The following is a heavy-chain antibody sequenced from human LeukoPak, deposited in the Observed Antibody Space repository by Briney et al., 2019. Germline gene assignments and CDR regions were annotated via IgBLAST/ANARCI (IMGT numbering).Heavy chain of an antibody. Sequence: PGGSLRLSCAASGFTFSSYGMHWVRQAPGKGLEWVAFVRYDGSNKYYADSVKGRFTISRDNSKNTLYLQMNSLRAEDTAVYYCAKVPTVTTSYWGQGTLVTVSS. CDR3: AKVPTVTTSY. CDR1: GFTFSSYG. J-gene: IGHJ4*02. CDR2: VRYDGSNK. V-gene: IGHV3-30*02. D-gene: IGHD4-17*01.